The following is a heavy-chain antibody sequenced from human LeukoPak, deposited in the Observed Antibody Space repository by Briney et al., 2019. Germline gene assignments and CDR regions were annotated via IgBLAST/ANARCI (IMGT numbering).Heavy chain of an antibody. D-gene: IGHD6-19*01. Sequence: ASVKVSCKASGYTFTSYGISWVRQAPGQGLEWMGWISGYNAKTNYAQKFQGRVTMTIDTSTSTVYMELRSLRSDDTAVYYCARPRVAGSLDYWGQGTLVTVSS. CDR3: ARPRVAGSLDY. J-gene: IGHJ4*02. CDR2: ISGYNAKT. V-gene: IGHV1-18*01. CDR1: GYTFTSYG.